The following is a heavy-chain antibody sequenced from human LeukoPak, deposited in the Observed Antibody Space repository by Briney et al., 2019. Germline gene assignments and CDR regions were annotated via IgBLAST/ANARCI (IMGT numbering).Heavy chain of an antibody. CDR1: GYTFTSYY. Sequence: ASVKVSCKPSGYTFTSYYMHWVRQAPAQGLDWIGIINPSVGSTSYAHKFQGRVTMTKDTSTSTVYMELSSLRSEDTAVYYCAREVAVAGTDFDYWGQGTLVTVSS. CDR2: INPSVGST. J-gene: IGHJ4*02. D-gene: IGHD6-19*01. CDR3: AREVAVAGTDFDY. V-gene: IGHV1-46*01.